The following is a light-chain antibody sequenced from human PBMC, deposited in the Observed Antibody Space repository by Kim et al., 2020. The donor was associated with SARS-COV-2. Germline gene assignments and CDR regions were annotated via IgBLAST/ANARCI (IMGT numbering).Light chain of an antibody. CDR3: HQYNSYSHT. Sequence: SAFVGDRVPMPCRATQSFTMCLPLYQQKPGKAHNPLIYDASILKRGLPSRFSGSGSGTVLTLTISSLQPDDFAIYHCHQYNSYSHTFGQGTKLEI. CDR1: QSFTMC. J-gene: IGKJ2*01. CDR2: DAS. V-gene: IGKV1-5*01.